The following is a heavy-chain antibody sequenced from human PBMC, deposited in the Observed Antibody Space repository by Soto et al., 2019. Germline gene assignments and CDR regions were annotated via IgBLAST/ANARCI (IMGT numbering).Heavy chain of an antibody. CDR1: GFTFTSSA. CDR2: IVVGSGNT. D-gene: IGHD4-4*01. CDR3: AATTVTTLGGYYYYYGMDV. V-gene: IGHV1-58*01. Sequence: QMQLVQSGPEVKKPRTSVKVSCKASGFTFTSSAVQWVRQARGQRLEWIGWIVVGSGNTNYAQKFQERVTITRDMSTSTAYMELSSLRSEDTAVYYCAATTVTTLGGYYYYYGMDVWGQGTTVTVSS. J-gene: IGHJ6*02.